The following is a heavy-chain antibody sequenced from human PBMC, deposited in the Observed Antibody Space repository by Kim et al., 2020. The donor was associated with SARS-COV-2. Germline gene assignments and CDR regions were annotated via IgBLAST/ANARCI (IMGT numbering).Heavy chain of an antibody. D-gene: IGHD5-18*01. V-gene: IGHV4-34*01. Sequence: SPKSRITISVETAKNQFSLKLSSVTAADTAGYYCARGRIQLWLRGRAFDYWGQGTLVTVSS. J-gene: IGHJ4*02. CDR3: ARGRIQLWLRGRAFDY.